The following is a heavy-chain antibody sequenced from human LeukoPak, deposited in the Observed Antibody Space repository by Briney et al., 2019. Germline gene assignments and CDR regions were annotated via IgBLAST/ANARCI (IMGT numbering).Heavy chain of an antibody. D-gene: IGHD6-19*01. Sequence: GGSLRLSCAACGFTFSSYAMSWLRQAPGKGLEWVSAISGSGGSTFYADSVKGRFTISRDNSKNTLCLTMNSQRAEDTAIYYCAKSNLPYSSGWYYFDYWGQGTLVTVSS. CDR3: AKSNLPYSSGWYYFDY. J-gene: IGHJ4*02. V-gene: IGHV3-23*01. CDR2: ISGSGGST. CDR1: GFTFSSYA.